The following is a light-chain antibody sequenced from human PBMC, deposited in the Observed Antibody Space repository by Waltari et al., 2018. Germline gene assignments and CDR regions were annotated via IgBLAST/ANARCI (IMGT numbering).Light chain of an antibody. V-gene: IGKV3-20*01. Sequence: VLTQSPGTLSLSPGEPATLSCRASQRLTKYYLAWYQQKPGQAPRLLIYGASSRAAGIPERFSGSGSGTDFTLTISRLEPEDFAMYYCQQYGSSVMYTFGQGTKLEIK. CDR1: QRLTKYY. CDR2: GAS. CDR3: QQYGSSVMYT. J-gene: IGKJ2*01.